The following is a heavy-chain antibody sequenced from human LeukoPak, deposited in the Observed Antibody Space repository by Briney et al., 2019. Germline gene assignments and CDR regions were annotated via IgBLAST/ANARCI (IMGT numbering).Heavy chain of an antibody. CDR3: ARGRYYGSGSYPSYFDY. Sequence: GGSLRLSCAASGFTFDDYGMSWVRQASGKGLEWVSGINWNGGSTGYADSVKGRFTISRDNAKNSLYLQMNSLRAEDTALYYCARGRYYGSGSYPSYFDYWGQGTLATVSS. CDR2: INWNGGST. CDR1: GFTFDDYG. D-gene: IGHD3-10*01. J-gene: IGHJ4*02. V-gene: IGHV3-20*04.